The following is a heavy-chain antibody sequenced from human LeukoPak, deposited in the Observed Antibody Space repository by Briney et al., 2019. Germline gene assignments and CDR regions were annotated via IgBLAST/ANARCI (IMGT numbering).Heavy chain of an antibody. V-gene: IGHV1-24*01. CDR2: LDPEGGGL. D-gene: IGHD3-22*01. Sequence: GASVKVSCKVSGNSLIYLSMHWVRQAPGKGLEWLGGLDPEGGGLIYAQNFQGRVIMTEDTSTDTAYMELSSLKSEDTGVYYCARTYYYDSSGYYFDYWGQGTLVTVSS. CDR1: GNSLIYLS. CDR3: ARTYYYDSSGYYFDY. J-gene: IGHJ4*02.